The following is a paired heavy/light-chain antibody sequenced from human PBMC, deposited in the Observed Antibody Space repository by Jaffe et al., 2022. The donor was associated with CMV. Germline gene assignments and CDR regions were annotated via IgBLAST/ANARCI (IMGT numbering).Light chain of an antibody. Sequence: QSVLTQPPSVSGAPGQRVTISCTGSSSNIGAGYDVHWYQQLPGTAPKLLIYGNSNRPSGVPDRFSGSKSGTSASLAITGLQAEDEADYYCQSYDSSLAGVFGGGTKLTVL. CDR1: SSNIGAGYD. CDR2: GNS. CDR3: QSYDSSLAGV. V-gene: IGLV1-40*01. J-gene: IGLJ3*02.
Heavy chain of an antibody. J-gene: IGHJ5*02. Sequence: EVQLVESGGGLVQPGRSLRLSCTASGFTFGDYAMSWVRQAPGKGLEWVGFIRSKAYGGTTEYAASVKGRFTISRDDSKSIAYLQMNSLKTEDTAVYYCTRYDYYDSSGYYYEVNWFDPWGQGTLVTVSS. CDR2: IRSKAYGGTT. CDR1: GFTFGDYA. CDR3: TRYDYYDSSGYYYEVNWFDP. V-gene: IGHV3-49*04. D-gene: IGHD3-22*01.